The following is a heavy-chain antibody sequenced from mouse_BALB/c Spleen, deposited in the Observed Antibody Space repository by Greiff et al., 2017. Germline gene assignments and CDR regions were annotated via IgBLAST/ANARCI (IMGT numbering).Heavy chain of an antibody. D-gene: IGHD2-2*01. CDR1: GFAFSSYD. Sequence: EVQRVESGGGLVKPGGSLKLSCAASGFAFSSYDMSWVRQTPEKRLEWVAYISSGGGSTYYPDTVKGRFTISRDNAKNTLYLQMSSLKSEDTAMYYCARHYGSAWFAYWGQGTLVTVSA. CDR2: ISSGGGST. V-gene: IGHV5-12-1*01. J-gene: IGHJ3*01. CDR3: ARHYGSAWFAY.